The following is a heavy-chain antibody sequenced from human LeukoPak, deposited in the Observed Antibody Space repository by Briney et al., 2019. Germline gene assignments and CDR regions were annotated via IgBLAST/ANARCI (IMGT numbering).Heavy chain of an antibody. V-gene: IGHV3-53*01. Sequence: PGGSLRLSCAASGFTVSSNYMSWVRQAPGKGLEWVSVIYSGGSTYYADSVKGRFTISRDNSKNTLYLQMNSLRAEDTAVYYCAREDSGWSFDYWGQGTLVTVSS. CDR2: IYSGGST. CDR3: AREDSGWSFDY. D-gene: IGHD6-19*01. CDR1: GFTVSSNY. J-gene: IGHJ4*02.